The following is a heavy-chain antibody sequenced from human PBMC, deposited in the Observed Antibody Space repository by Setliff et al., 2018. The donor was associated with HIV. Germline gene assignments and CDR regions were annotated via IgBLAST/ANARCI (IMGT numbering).Heavy chain of an antibody. CDR1: GGSISTSSYY. V-gene: IGHV4-39*01. CDR2: IYSSGNT. CDR3: ARLFQWMSYSFDI. Sequence: SETLSLTCTVSGGSISTSSYYWGWVRQPPGKGLEWIGSIYSSGNTYYSPSLTNRVSMSVDTSKNQFSLNLSSVTAADTGVYYCARLFQWMSYSFDIWGQGTMVTVSS. J-gene: IGHJ3*02. D-gene: IGHD5-12*01.